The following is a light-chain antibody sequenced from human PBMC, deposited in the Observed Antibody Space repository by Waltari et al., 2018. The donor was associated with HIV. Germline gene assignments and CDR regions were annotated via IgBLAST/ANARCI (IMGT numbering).Light chain of an antibody. CDR2: DSF. V-gene: IGKV3-11*01. Sequence: EIVLPQSPATLSLSPGKRATLPCTASQSIGSYLAWYQQKPGQAPRLLISDSFNRASGIPARFSGSGSGTDFTLTISSLEPEDFAVYYCHQRSNWPLTFGGGTKVEI. J-gene: IGKJ4*01. CDR1: QSIGSY. CDR3: HQRSNWPLT.